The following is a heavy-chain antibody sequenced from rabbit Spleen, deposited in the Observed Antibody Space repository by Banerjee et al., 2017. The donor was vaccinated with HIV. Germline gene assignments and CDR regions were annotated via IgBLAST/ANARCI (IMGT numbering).Heavy chain of an antibody. CDR1: GFSFTSIDY. J-gene: IGHJ4*01. Sequence: QSLEESGGGLVQPEESLTLTCTASGFSFTSIDYMCWVRQAPGKGLEWIGCIVIGSGSTYYASWAKGRFTISKTSSTTVTLQMTSLTAADTATYFCARDPGYYSTLWGPGTLVTVS. CDR2: IVIGSGST. V-gene: IGHV1S40*01. CDR3: ARDPGYYSTL.